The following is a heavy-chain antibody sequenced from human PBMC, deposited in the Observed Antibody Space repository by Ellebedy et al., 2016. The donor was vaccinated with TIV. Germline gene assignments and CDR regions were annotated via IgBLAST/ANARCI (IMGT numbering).Heavy chain of an antibody. D-gene: IGHD2-21*02. CDR3: ARAGNLEVTKDAFDI. V-gene: IGHV1-18*04. CDR1: GYSFTSYG. Sequence: GESLKISCKGSGYSFTSYGISWVRQAPGQGLEWMGWISGYNGNTNYAQNLQGRVTMTTDTSTSTVYMELRSLRSDDTAVYYCARAGNLEVTKDAFDIWGQGTMVTVSS. CDR2: ISGYNGNT. J-gene: IGHJ3*02.